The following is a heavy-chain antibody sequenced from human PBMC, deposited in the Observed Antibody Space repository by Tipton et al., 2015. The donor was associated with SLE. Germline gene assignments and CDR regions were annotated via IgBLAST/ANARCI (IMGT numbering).Heavy chain of an antibody. V-gene: IGHV4-59*07. J-gene: IGHJ4*02. CDR2: IYYNGNT. D-gene: IGHD2-21*01. Sequence: QLVQSGAEVKKPGASVKVSCKASGYTFTAYYIHWIRQPPGRGLEWIGWIYYNGNTNYDPSLKSRVSLSIYTSKNQFSLKLSSVPAADTAVYYCARYIVVVRYFDYWGQGTLVTVSS. CDR1: GYTFTAYY. CDR3: ARYIVVVRYFDY.